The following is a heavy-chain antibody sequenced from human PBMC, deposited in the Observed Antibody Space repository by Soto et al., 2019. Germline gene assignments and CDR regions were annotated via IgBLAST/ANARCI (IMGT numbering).Heavy chain of an antibody. D-gene: IGHD6-6*01. V-gene: IGHV2-5*01. Sequence: QITLKESGPTLVKSTQTLTLTCTFSGFSLSSSGGAVGWIRQPPGKALEWLAIIYASGGTHYSPSLKTRLTITKDTSKNQVVLTMTNMDPVDTATYYCGHRRDVATRCWFDPWGQGILVTVSS. CDR1: GFSLSSSGGA. CDR3: GHRRDVATRCWFDP. CDR2: IYASGGT. J-gene: IGHJ5*02.